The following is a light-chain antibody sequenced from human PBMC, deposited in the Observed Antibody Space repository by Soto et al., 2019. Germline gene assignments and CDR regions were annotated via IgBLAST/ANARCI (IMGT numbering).Light chain of an antibody. J-gene: IGKJ4*02. CDR3: QQYGSSVQ. CDR2: GAS. V-gene: IGKV3-20*01. Sequence: EIVLTQSPDTLSLSPGERATLSCRASQSVTSKYLAWYQQKPGQAPRLLIHGASKRATGIPDRFSGSGSETNFTITISRLEHEDFALYYSQQYGSSVQFGGGTKVEIK. CDR1: QSVTSKY.